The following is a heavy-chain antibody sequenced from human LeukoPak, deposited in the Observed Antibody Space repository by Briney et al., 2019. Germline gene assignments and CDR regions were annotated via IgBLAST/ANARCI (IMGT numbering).Heavy chain of an antibody. CDR1: GGSISSHY. CDR2: IYYNGST. D-gene: IGHD6-19*01. CDR3: ARQSRGIAVAGLDC. V-gene: IGHV4-59*08. J-gene: IGHJ4*02. Sequence: SETLSLTCTVSGGSISSHYWTWIRQPPEKGLEWIGYIYYNGSTNYNPSLKSRVTISVDTSKNQFSLKLSSVTAADTAVYYCARQSRGIAVAGLDCWGQGTLVTVSS.